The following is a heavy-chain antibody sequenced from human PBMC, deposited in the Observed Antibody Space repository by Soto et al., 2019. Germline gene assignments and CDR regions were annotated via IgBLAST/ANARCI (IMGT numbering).Heavy chain of an antibody. CDR1: GFTFSSYG. CDR2: IYSDGSNK. J-gene: IGHJ4*02. D-gene: IGHD2-2*03. V-gene: IGHV3-33*01. CDR3: ARDYLDKDY. Sequence: QVQLVESGGGVVQPGRSLRLSCAASGFTFSSYGMHWVRQAPGKGLELVALIYSDGSNKYYADSVKGRFTISRDNSRNTLYLQMNSLRAEDTAVYYCARDYLDKDYGGQGTLVTVSS.